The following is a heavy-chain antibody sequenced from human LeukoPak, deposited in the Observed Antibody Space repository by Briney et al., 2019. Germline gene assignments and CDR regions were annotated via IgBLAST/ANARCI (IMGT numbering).Heavy chain of an antibody. D-gene: IGHD3-22*01. CDR2: ISAYNGNT. V-gene: IGHV1-18*01. J-gene: IGHJ4*02. Sequence: ASVKVSCKASGYTFTSYGISWVRQAPGQGLEWMGWISAYNGNTNYAQKLQGRVTMTTDTSTSTAYMELRSLRSDDTAVYYCARGGLYYYDSSAHSSDYWGQGTLVTVSS. CDR1: GYTFTSYG. CDR3: ARGGLYYYDSSAHSSDY.